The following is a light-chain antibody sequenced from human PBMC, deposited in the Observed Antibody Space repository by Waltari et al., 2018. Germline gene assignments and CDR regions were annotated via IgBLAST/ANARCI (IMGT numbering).Light chain of an antibody. CDR1: SGHSSNI. V-gene: IGLV4-69*01. J-gene: IGLJ3*02. CDR3: QTGGHGTWV. CDR2: VNSDGSY. Sequence: QLVLTQSPSASASLGASVTLTCTLSSGHSSNIIAWLQQRPEKGPRYLMKVNSDGSYSKGDEILDRFSGSSSGAGRYPTISRLQSEDEADYYCQTGGHGTWVFGGGTKLTVL.